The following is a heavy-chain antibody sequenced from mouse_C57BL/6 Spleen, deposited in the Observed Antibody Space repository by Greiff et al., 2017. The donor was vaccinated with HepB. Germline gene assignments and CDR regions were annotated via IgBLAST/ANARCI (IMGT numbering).Heavy chain of an antibody. CDR1: GYTFTSYW. J-gene: IGHJ3*01. Sequence: QVQLQQSGAELVKPGASVKLSCKASGYTFTSYWMHWVKQRPGQGLEWIGMIHPNSGSTNYNEKFKSKATLTVDKSSSTAYMQLSSLTSEDSAVYYCAREEDYGFAYWGQGTLVTVSA. CDR3: AREEDYGFAY. CDR2: IHPNSGST. D-gene: IGHD1-1*02. V-gene: IGHV1-64*01.